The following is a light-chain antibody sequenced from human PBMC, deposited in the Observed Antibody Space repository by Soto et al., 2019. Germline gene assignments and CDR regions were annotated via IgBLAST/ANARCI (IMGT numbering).Light chain of an antibody. CDR3: QQGYSSRWT. J-gene: IGKJ1*01. Sequence: DIQMTQSPSSLSASVGDRVTITCRASQNLRSYLNWYQQKPGKAPQLLIYATSSLQTGGPSRFSASGSGTDFSLVISDLQPEDSATYYCQQGYSSRWTSGRGNKVEI. CDR2: ATS. CDR1: QNLRSY. V-gene: IGKV1-39*01.